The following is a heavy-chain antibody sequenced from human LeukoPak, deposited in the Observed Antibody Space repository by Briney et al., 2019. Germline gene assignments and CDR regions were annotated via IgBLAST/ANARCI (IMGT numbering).Heavy chain of an antibody. CDR2: ISYDGSNK. J-gene: IGHJ4*02. Sequence: GGSLRLSCAASGFTFSSYAMHWVRQAPGKGLEWEAVISYDGSNKYYADSVKGRFTISRDNSKNTLYLQMNSLRAEDTAVYYCARVYSSSFFDYWGQGTLVTVSS. CDR1: GFTFSSYA. D-gene: IGHD6-6*01. CDR3: ARVYSSSFFDY. V-gene: IGHV3-30-3*01.